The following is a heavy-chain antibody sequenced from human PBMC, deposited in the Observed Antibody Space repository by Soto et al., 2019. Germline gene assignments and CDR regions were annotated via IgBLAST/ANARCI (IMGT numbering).Heavy chain of an antibody. CDR1: GFTFTNYW. V-gene: IGHV3-74*01. CDR2: IDGVGAGT. Sequence: EVQLVQSGGGSVQPGGSLRLSCAASGFTFTNYWMHWVRQVSGKGLVWVSRIDGVGAGTSYSDSVRGRFTISRDNAENMSYLQMNSRSAEGTAVYYCTMVFEYWGQGTLVTVSS. CDR3: TMVFEY. J-gene: IGHJ4*02.